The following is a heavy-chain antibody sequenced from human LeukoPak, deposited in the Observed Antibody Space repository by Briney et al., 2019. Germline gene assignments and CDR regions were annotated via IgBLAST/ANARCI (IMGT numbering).Heavy chain of an antibody. J-gene: IGHJ4*02. D-gene: IGHD2-21*02. V-gene: IGHV4-34*01. CDR1: GGSFSGYY. CDR3: ARAKRMRLPTIDY. CDR2: INHSGST. Sequence: SGTLSLTCAVYGGSFSGYYWSWIRQPLGKGLEWIGEINHSGSTNYNPSLKSRVTISVDTSKNQFSLKLSSVTAADTAVYYCARAKRMRLPTIDYWGQGTLVTVSS.